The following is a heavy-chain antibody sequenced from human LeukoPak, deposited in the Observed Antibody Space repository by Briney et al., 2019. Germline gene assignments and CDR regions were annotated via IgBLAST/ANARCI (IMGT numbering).Heavy chain of an antibody. J-gene: IGHJ6*03. CDR1: GYSFTTNW. V-gene: IGHV5-51*01. CDR2: IYPDDSDT. D-gene: IGHD2-8*01. CDR3: ARLAYCSNDVCYSNYYYSMDV. Sequence: GESLKISCKASGYSFTTNWIAWVRQMPGKGLEWMGVIYPDDSDTKYSPSFQGQVTITADKSISTAYLQWSSLKASDTAMYYCARLAYCSNDVCYSNYYYSMDVWGKGTTVTVSS.